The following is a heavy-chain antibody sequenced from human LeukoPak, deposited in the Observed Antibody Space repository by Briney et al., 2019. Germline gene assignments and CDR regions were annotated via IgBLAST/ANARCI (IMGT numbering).Heavy chain of an antibody. CDR1: GGSISSYY. V-gene: IGHV4-59*01. D-gene: IGHD3-22*01. CDR3: ARAGYYDSSGYRYWYFDL. CDR2: IYYSGST. Sequence: SETLSLTCTVSGGSISSYYWSWIRQPPGKGLEWIGYIYYSGSTNYNPSLKSRVTISVDTSENQFSLKLSSVTAADAAVYYCARAGYYDSSGYRYWYFDLWGRGTLVTVSS. J-gene: IGHJ2*01.